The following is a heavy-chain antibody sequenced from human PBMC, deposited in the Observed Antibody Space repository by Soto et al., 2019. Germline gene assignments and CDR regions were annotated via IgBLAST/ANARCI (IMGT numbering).Heavy chain of an antibody. D-gene: IGHD3-10*01. J-gene: IGHJ6*02. CDR3: ARWGLWFGESQVDGMDV. Sequence: GGSLRLSCAASGFTFSSYWMHWVRQAPGKGLVWVSRINSDGSSTSYADSVKGRFTISRDNAKNTLYLQMNSLRAEDTAVYYCARWGLWFGESQVDGMDVWGQGTTVTVSS. CDR1: GFTFSSYW. CDR2: INSDGSST. V-gene: IGHV3-74*01.